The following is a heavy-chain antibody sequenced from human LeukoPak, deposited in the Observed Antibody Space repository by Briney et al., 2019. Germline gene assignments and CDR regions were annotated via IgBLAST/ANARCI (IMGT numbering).Heavy chain of an antibody. CDR3: TRDWRNLGYDY. Sequence: GGSLRLSCAASGFTLSAYWMHWVRQAPGKGLMWVSRIEGDGNRITYADSVKVRFTISRDNAKNTLYLQMNSLRVEDTAVYYCTRDWRNLGYDYWGQGTLVTVSS. CDR1: GFTLSAYW. D-gene: IGHD5-12*01. CDR2: IEGDGNRI. V-gene: IGHV3-74*01. J-gene: IGHJ4*02.